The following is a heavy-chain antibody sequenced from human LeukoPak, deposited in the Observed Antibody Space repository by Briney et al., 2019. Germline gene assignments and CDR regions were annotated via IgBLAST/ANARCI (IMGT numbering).Heavy chain of an antibody. D-gene: IGHD1-26*01. CDR3: ARTAGWSSGFDY. V-gene: IGHV4-31*03. CDR1: GGSISSGGYY. Sequence: SETLSLTCTVSGGSISSGGYYWTWIRQNPGKGLEWIGYIYNSGTTYYNPSLQSRVTISGDTSKNQFSLKLSSVTAADTAVYYCARTAGWSSGFDYWGQGTLVSV. J-gene: IGHJ4*02. CDR2: IYNSGTT.